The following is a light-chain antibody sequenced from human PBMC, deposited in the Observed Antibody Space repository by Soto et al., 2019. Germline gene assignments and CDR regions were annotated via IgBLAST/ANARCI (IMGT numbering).Light chain of an antibody. CDR1: SSNIGAGYD. Sequence: QSVLTQPPSVSGAPGQRVTISCTGSSSNIGAGYDVHWYQQRPGTAPKLLIFGNTNRPSGVPDRFSGSKSGNTAPLTVSGLRAEDEADYSCSSYAGSNNFVFGSGTKVTVL. CDR2: GNT. V-gene: IGLV1-40*01. J-gene: IGLJ1*01. CDR3: SSYAGSNNFV.